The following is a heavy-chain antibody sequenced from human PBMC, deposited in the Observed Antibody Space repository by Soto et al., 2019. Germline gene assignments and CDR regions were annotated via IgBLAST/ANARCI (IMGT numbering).Heavy chain of an antibody. D-gene: IGHD2-2*01. V-gene: IGHV4-61*01. CDR3: AREILGYCSSTSCYHDGMDV. CDR1: GGSVSSGSYY. CDR2: IYYSGST. J-gene: IGHJ6*02. Sequence: QVQLQESGPGLVKPSETLSLTCTVSGGSVSSGSYYWSWIRQPPGKGLEWIGYIYYSGSTNYNPSLESRVTISVDTSKNQFSLKLSSVTAADTAVYYCAREILGYCSSTSCYHDGMDVWGQGTTVTVSS.